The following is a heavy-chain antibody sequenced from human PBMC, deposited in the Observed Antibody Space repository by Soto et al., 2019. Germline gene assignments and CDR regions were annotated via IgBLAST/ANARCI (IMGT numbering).Heavy chain of an antibody. CDR2: IFYTGST. CDR3: ATYGSGTYKPTTFDY. D-gene: IGHD3-10*01. CDR1: GGSISSSS. V-gene: IGHV4-59*12. Sequence: SETLSLTCTVSGGSISSSSWNWIRQAPGKRLEWIGCIFYTGSTNFNPSLESRVAMSLDTSKNQFSLKLSSVTAADTAVYYRATYGSGTYKPTTFDYWGQGTLVTVSS. J-gene: IGHJ4*02.